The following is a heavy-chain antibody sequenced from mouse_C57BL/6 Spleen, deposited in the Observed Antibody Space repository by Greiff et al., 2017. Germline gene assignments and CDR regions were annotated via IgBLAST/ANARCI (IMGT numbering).Heavy chain of an antibody. V-gene: IGHV15-2*01. CDR3: ARGGGSEYYFDY. D-gene: IGHD6-2*01. J-gene: IGHJ2*01. CDR2: ILPRIGRT. CDR1: DSEVFPIAY. Sequence: VQLQQSGSELRSPGSSVKLSCKDFDSEVFPIAYLSWVRQKPGHGFEWIGGILPRIGRTIYGEKFEDKATLDADTLSNTAYLELKSLTSEYSAIYYGARGGGSEYYFDYWGQGTTLTVSS.